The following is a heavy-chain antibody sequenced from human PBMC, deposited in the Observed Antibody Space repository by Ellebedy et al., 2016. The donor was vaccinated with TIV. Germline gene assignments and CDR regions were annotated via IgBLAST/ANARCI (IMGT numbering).Heavy chain of an antibody. Sequence: AASVKVSCKASGYTFTGYYIHWVRQAPGQGLEWMGWISAYNGHTNYAEKLQGRVTMTTDTSTSTAHMELRDLTSGDTAVYYCTRDYIVGTTIGYWGQGTLVTVSS. V-gene: IGHV1-18*04. CDR1: GYTFTGYY. CDR3: TRDYIVGTTIGY. CDR2: ISAYNGHT. J-gene: IGHJ4*02. D-gene: IGHD1-26*01.